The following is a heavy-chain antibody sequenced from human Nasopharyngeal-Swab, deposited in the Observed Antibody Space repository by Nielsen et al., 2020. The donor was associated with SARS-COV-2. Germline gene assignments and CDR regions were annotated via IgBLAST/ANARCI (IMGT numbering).Heavy chain of an antibody. Sequence: GESLKISCAASGFTFSSYAMHWVRQAPGKGLEWVAVISHDGSNKYYADSVKGRFTISRDNSKNTLYLQMNSLRAEDTAVYYCARDWYGDYGDYYYGMDVWGQGTTVTVSS. J-gene: IGHJ6*02. CDR3: ARDWYGDYGDYYYGMDV. CDR2: ISHDGSNK. CDR1: GFTFSSYA. V-gene: IGHV3-30*04. D-gene: IGHD4-17*01.